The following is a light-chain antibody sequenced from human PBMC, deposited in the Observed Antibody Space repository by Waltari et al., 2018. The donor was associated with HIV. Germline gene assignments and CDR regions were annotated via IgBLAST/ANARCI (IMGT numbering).Light chain of an antibody. V-gene: IGKV4-1*01. CDR3: QQYYSTPYT. J-gene: IGKJ2*01. Sequence: DIVMTQSPDSLAVPLGERATITCNSSQTVLYSSNKKNFLPWYQQKPGQPPKLLISWATARDSGFPDLLSGSGSGRDFTFAVSSLQAEDVALYYCQQYYSTPYTFGRGTKV. CDR2: WAT. CDR1: QTVLYSSNKKNF.